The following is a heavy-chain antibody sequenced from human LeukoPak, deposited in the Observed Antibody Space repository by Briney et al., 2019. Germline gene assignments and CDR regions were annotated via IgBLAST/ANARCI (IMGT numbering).Heavy chain of an antibody. J-gene: IGHJ4*02. CDR2: ISYDGSNK. CDR1: GFTFSSYG. V-gene: IGHV3-30*03. D-gene: IGHD3-10*01. CDR3: ASGEASGY. Sequence: PGGSLRLSCAASGFTFSSYGMHWVRQPPGKGLEWVAVISYDGSNKYYADSVKGRFTISRDNSKDTLYLQMNSLRTEDTAVYYCASGEASGYWGQGTLVTVSS.